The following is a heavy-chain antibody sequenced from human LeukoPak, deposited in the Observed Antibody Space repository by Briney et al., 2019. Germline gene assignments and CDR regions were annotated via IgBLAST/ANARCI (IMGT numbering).Heavy chain of an antibody. D-gene: IGHD3-10*01. V-gene: IGHV3-23*01. CDR2: ISGSGGST. CDR1: GFTFSSYA. J-gene: IGHJ6*02. CDR3: AKGGDGSGSHYYYYGMDV. Sequence: PGGSLRLSCAASGFTFSSYAMSWVRQAPGKGLELVSAISGSGGSTYYADSVKGRFTISRDNSKNTLFLQMNSLRAEDTAVYYCAKGGDGSGSHYYYYGMDVWGQGTTVTVSS.